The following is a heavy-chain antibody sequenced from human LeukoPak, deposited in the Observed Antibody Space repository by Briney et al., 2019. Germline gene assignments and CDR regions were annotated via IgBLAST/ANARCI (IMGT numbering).Heavy chain of an antibody. J-gene: IGHJ4*02. CDR2: NNHSGST. V-gene: IGHV4-34*01. CDR3: ARGQERFGELLLEGFDY. CDR1: GGAFSGFY. D-gene: IGHD3-10*01. Sequence: SETLFLTCAGFGGAFSGFYWGWVRQPPGKGAGGGGGNNHSGSTNYNPSLKSRVTISVDTSKNQFSLKLSSVTAADTAVYYCARGQERFGELLLEGFDYWGQGTLVTVSS.